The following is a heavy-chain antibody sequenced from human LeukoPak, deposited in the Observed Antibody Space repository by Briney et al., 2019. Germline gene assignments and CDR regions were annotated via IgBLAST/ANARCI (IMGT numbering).Heavy chain of an antibody. J-gene: IGHJ5*02. D-gene: IGHD3-10*01. V-gene: IGHV4-59*08. CDR2: IYYSGST. CDR1: GGSISSYY. Sequence: SETLSLTCTVSGGSISSYYWSWIRQPPGEGLEWIGYIYYSGSTNYNPSLKSRVTISVDTSKNQFSLKLSSVTAADTAVYYCARASITMVRGVPGWFDPWGQGTLVTVSS. CDR3: ARASITMVRGVPGWFDP.